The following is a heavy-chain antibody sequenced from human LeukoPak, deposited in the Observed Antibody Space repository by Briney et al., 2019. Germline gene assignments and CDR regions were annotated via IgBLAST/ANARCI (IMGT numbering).Heavy chain of an antibody. CDR2: ISYDGSNK. J-gene: IGHJ6*02. CDR3: ARDMADVDIVATSLGYYGMDV. D-gene: IGHD5-12*01. Sequence: GRSLRLSCAASGFTFSSYAMHWVRQAPGKGLEWVAVISYDGSNKYYADSAKGRFTISRDNSKNTLYLQMNSLRAEDTAVYYCARDMADVDIVATSLGYYGMDVWGQGTTVTVSS. V-gene: IGHV3-30-3*01. CDR1: GFTFSSYA.